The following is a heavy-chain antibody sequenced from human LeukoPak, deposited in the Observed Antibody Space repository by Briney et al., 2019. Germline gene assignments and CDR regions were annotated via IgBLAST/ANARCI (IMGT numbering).Heavy chain of an antibody. Sequence: SVKVSCKASGGTFSSYTISWVRQAPGQGLEWMGRIIPILGIANYAQKFQGRVTITADKSTSTAYMELSSLRSEATVVYYCARAQYYDFWSGYSNYYYYMDVWGKGTTVTVSS. CDR3: ARAQYYDFWSGYSNYYYYMDV. J-gene: IGHJ6*03. CDR2: IIPILGIA. V-gene: IGHV1-69*02. D-gene: IGHD3-3*01. CDR1: GGTFSSYT.